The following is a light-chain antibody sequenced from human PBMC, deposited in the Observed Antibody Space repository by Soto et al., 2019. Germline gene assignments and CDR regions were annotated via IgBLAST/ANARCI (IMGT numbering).Light chain of an antibody. J-gene: IGLJ3*02. V-gene: IGLV2-23*02. Sequence: QSVLTQPASVSGSPGQSITISCTGASSDVGDYSYVSWYQHHPGQAPELLIYEVSKRPSGVSNRFSGSKSGNTASLTISGLQAEDEADYYCCSYAGSSTSWVFGGGTKLTVL. CDR3: CSYAGSSTSWV. CDR1: SSDVGDYSY. CDR2: EVS.